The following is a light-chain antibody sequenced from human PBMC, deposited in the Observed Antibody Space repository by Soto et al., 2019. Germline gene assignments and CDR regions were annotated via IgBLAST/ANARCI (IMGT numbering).Light chain of an antibody. V-gene: IGLV2-23*02. Sequence: QSALTQPASVSGSPGQSITISCTGTSSDVGSHNLVSWYQQHPGQAPKLMIYEVSKRPLGVSTRFSAYKSGNTASLPISGLQAEDEADYYCCSYGGSRAVFGGGTQLTVL. J-gene: IGLJ7*01. CDR3: CSYGGSRAV. CDR1: SSDVGSHNL. CDR2: EVS.